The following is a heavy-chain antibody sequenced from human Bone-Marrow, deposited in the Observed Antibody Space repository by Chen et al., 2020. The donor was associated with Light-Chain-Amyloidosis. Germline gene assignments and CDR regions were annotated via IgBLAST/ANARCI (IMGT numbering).Heavy chain of an antibody. Sequence: EVQLVESGGGLVQPGGSLRLSCAASGFTFTRYGTHWVRHAPGNGLVWVSRIYNDGTATYYAYSVKGRFTISRDNAKNTLYLQMNSLRAEDTAVYYCARGGGSDCGGDCYSVYWGQGTLVTVSS. CDR3: ARGGGSDCGGDCYSVY. V-gene: IGHV3-74*01. CDR2: IYNDGTAT. J-gene: IGHJ4*02. D-gene: IGHD2-21*02. CDR1: GFTFTRYG.